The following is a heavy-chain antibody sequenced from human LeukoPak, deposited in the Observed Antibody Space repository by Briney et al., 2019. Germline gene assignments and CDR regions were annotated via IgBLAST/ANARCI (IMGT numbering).Heavy chain of an antibody. J-gene: IGHJ6*02. CDR3: AKDYYGSGSYYGCLDV. CDR1: GFTFSNYA. Sequence: GGSLRLSRAASGFTFSNYAMSWVRQAPGKGLEWVSAISGSGGTTYYVDSVKGRFTISRDNSKNTLYLQMNSLRAEDTAVYYCAKDYYGSGSYYGCLDVWGQGTTVTVSS. CDR2: ISGSGGTT. D-gene: IGHD3-10*01. V-gene: IGHV3-23*01.